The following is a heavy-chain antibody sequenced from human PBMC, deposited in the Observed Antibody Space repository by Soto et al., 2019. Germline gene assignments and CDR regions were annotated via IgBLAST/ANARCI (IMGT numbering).Heavy chain of an antibody. V-gene: IGHV3-48*02. CDR1: GFTFSNYN. CDR2: ISYSSTTI. CDR3: VRDGDASNSEWYFNL. D-gene: IGHD2-2*01. Sequence: SGGSLRLSCAASGFTFSNYNMNWVRQAPGKGLEWVSFISYSSTTIYYADSVKGRFTIFRDNAKNSLYLQMNSLRDEDTAAYFCVRDGDASNSEWYFNLWGRGTLVTVSS. J-gene: IGHJ2*01.